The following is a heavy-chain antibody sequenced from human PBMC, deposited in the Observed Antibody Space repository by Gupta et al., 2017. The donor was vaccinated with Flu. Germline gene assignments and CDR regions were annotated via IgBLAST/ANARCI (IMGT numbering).Heavy chain of an antibody. D-gene: IGHD4-17*01. CDR2: IYYSGST. Sequence: QVQLQESGPGLVKPSQTLSLTCTVSGGSISSGGYYWSWIRQHPGKGLEWIGYIYYSGSTYYNPSLKSRVTISVDTSKNQFSLKLSSVTAADTAVYYCARSPGRSYGDYASPAQPLEPLYYFDYWGQGTLVTVSS. CDR3: ARSPGRSYGDYASPAQPLEPLYYFDY. CDR1: GGSISSGGYY. J-gene: IGHJ4*02. V-gene: IGHV4-31*03.